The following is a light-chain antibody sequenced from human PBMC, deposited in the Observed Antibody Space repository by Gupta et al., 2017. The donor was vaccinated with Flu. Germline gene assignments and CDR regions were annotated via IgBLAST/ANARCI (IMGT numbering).Light chain of an antibody. V-gene: IGKV3-11*01. CDR3: QQRSNLVT. CDR1: QSVSSY. J-gene: IGKJ2*01. CDR2: DAS. Sequence: EIVLTQSPATLSLSPGEGATLSCRASQSVSSYLAWYQQKPGQAPRLIIYDASNRAKGIPARFSGSGDGKDFTLTSSSREDEDCAVYYGQQRSNLVTFGQGTKMEIK.